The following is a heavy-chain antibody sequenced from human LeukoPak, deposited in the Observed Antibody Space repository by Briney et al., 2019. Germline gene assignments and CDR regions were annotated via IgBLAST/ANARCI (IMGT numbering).Heavy chain of an antibody. V-gene: IGHV3-30*02. CDR3: AKMGEGDYDILTDY. CDR1: GFSFNSYD. J-gene: IGHJ4*02. Sequence: GGSLRLSCAASGFSFNSYDMHWVRQAPGKGLEWVAVIRFDVSNRFYANSVKGRFTISRDNSKSVLYLQMDSLRVEDTAVYYCAKMGEGDYDILTDYWGQGTLVTVSS. D-gene: IGHD3-9*01. CDR2: IRFDVSNR.